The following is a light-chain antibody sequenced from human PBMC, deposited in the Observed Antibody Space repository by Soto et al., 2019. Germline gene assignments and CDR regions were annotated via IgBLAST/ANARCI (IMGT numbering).Light chain of an antibody. V-gene: IGKV1-5*03. J-gene: IGKJ2*01. CDR3: QQYNTYPYT. CDR1: QSISIW. CDR2: KAS. Sequence: DIQMTQSPSTLSASVGDRVTITCRASQSISIWLAWYQQIPGKVPKLLISKASSLESGVPSRFSGSGSGTEFTLTISSLQPDDFATYYCQQYNTYPYTFGQGTKLEMK.